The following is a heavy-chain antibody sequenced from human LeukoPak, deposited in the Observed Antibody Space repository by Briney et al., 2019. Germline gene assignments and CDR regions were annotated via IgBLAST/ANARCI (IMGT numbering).Heavy chain of an antibody. CDR3: TRDLGGALAWFDP. J-gene: IGHJ5*02. V-gene: IGHV1-2*06. CDR1: GCFFTGFY. Sequence: ASVKVSCKASGCFFTGFYIYWVRQAPGQGLEWIGRMNPSNGNTDFAQNFQGRVTMTRDTSITTAYMELSSLTSDDTAVYYCTRDLGGALAWFDPWGQGTLVTVSS. CDR2: MNPSNGNT. D-gene: IGHD2-21*01.